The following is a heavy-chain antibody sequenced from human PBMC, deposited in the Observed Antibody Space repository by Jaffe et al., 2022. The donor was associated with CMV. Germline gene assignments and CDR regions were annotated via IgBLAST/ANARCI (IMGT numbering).Heavy chain of an antibody. CDR1: GFTFSSYG. CDR2: IWYDGSNK. J-gene: IGHJ4*02. Sequence: QVQLVESGGGVVQPGRSLRLSCAASGFTFSSYGMHWVRQAPGKGLEWVAVIWYDGSNKYYADSVKGRFTISRDNSKNTLYLQMNSLRAEDTAVYYCARDRDTAMVLDYWGQGTLVTVSS. D-gene: IGHD5-18*01. CDR3: ARDRDTAMVLDY. V-gene: IGHV3-33*08.